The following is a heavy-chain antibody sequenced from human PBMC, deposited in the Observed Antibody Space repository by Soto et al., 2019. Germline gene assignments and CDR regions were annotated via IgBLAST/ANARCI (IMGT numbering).Heavy chain of an antibody. CDR1: GFTFSSYG. CDR2: ISYDGSNK. V-gene: IGHV3-30*18. J-gene: IGHJ5*02. Sequence: GGSLRLSCAASGFTFSSYGMHWVRQAPGKGLEWVAVISYDGSNKYYADSVKGRFTISRDNSKNTLYLQMNSLRAEDTAVYYCAKAPYSDYDFGNWFDPWGQGTLVTVSS. CDR3: AKAPYSDYDFGNWFDP. D-gene: IGHD5-12*01.